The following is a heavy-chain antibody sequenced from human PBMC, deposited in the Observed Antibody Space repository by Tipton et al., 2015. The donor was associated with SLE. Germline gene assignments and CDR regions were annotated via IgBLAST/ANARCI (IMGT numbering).Heavy chain of an antibody. D-gene: IGHD3-10*01. J-gene: IGHJ4*02. V-gene: IGHV4-34*01. CDR3: ARYTSSYGSGKPIDY. CDR2: INDSGST. CDR1: GGSFTGYY. Sequence: TLSLTCAVYGGSFTGYYRSWIRQPPGKGLEWIGEINDSGSTNYNSSLKSRVTISEDMSKNHFSLRLTSVTAADTAVYYCARYTSSYGSGKPIDYWGQGTLVTVSS.